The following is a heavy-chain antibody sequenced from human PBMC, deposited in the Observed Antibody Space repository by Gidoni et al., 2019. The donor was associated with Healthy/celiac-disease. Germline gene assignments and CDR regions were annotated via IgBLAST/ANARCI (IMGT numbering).Heavy chain of an antibody. Sequence: CAASGFTFSSYSMNWVRQAPGKGLEWVSSISSSSSYIYYADSVKGRFTISRDNAKNSLYLQMNSLRAEDTAVYYCARSRYYCSGGSCPSPFDYWGQGTLVTVSS. CDR2: ISSSSSYI. CDR3: ARSRYYCSGGSCPSPFDY. CDR1: GFTFSSYS. J-gene: IGHJ4*02. V-gene: IGHV3-21*01. D-gene: IGHD2-15*01.